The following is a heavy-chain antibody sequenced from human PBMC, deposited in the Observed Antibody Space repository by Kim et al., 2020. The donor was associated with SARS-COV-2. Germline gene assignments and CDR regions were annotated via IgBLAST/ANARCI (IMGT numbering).Heavy chain of an antibody. J-gene: IGHJ6*02. CDR2: IGTAGDT. CDR1: GFTFSSYD. CDR3: ARARDYYDYPRYYYVMDV. Sequence: GGSLRLSCAASGFTFSSYDMHWVRQPTGKGLEWVSAIGTAGDTYYADSVKGRFTISRETAKNSLSLQMNSLRAGDTAVYYCARARDYYDYPRYYYVMDVWGQGTTVTVSS. D-gene: IGHD3-16*01. V-gene: IGHV3-13*01.